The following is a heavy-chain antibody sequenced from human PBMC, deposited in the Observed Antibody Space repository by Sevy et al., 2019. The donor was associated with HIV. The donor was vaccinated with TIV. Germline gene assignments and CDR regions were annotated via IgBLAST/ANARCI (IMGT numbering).Heavy chain of an antibody. J-gene: IGHJ4*02. Sequence: GGSLRLSCAASGFTFSSYGMHWVRQAPGKGLEWVAVIWYDGSNKYYADSVKGRFTISRDNSKNTLYLQMSSLRAEDTAVYFCAREAGYCSGGSCYGVTNYFDYWGQRTLVTVSS. CDR3: AREAGYCSGGSCYGVTNYFDY. V-gene: IGHV3-33*01. CDR1: GFTFSSYG. D-gene: IGHD2-15*01. CDR2: IWYDGSNK.